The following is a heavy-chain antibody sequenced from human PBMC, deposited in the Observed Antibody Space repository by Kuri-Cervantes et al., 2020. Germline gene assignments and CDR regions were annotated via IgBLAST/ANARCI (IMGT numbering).Heavy chain of an antibody. Sequence: GESLKISCAASGFTFSSYWMHWVRQAPGKGLVRVSRSNSDGSRISFADSVKGRFTISRDSAKNTLYLQMNSLRAEDTAVYYCARSDWFDPWGQGTLVTVSS. J-gene: IGHJ5*02. CDR2: SNSDGSRI. CDR1: GFTFSSYW. CDR3: ARSDWFDP. V-gene: IGHV3-74*01.